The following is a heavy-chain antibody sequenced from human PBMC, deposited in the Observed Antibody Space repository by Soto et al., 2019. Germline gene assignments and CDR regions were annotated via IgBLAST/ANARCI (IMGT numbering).Heavy chain of an antibody. CDR3: AKRLGYCSGGSCFGGDFTFVDVDFVLDY. V-gene: IGHV3-23*01. D-gene: IGHD2-15*01. CDR1: GFTFSSYA. J-gene: IGHJ4*02. CDR2: ISGSGGST. Sequence: GGSLRLSCAASGFTFSSYAMSWVRQAPGKGLEWVSAISGSGGSTYYADSVKGRFTISRDNSKNTLYLQMNSLRAEDTAVYYCAKRLGYCSGGSCFGGDFTFVDVDFVLDYWGQGTLVTVSS.